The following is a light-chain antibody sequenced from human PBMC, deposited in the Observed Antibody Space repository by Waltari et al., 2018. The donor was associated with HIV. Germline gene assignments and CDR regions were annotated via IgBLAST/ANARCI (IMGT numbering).Light chain of an antibody. CDR1: ALPKQY. J-gene: IGLJ3*02. CDR3: QSPDSSGTWV. CDR2: KDS. Sequence: SHELTQPPSVSVSPGQTARITCSGDALPKQYAYWYQPKPGQAPVLVIYKDSERPSGIHDRFSGSSSGKIVTLTISGVQAEDEADYYCQSPDSSGTWVFGGGTKLTVL. V-gene: IGLV3-25*03.